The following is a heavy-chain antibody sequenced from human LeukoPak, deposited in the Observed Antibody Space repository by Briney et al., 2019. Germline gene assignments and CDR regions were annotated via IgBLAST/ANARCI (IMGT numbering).Heavy chain of an antibody. Sequence: GGSLRLSCVASGFTFTDYFMSWVRQAPGGGLEWVASIKHNGGEKYYVDSVKGRFTISRDNAKNSLYLEMSSLRVEDTAVYYCARVGYIDEGIDYWGQGTLVTVSS. CDR2: IKHNGGEK. V-gene: IGHV3-7*04. J-gene: IGHJ4*02. CDR1: GFTFTDYF. D-gene: IGHD5-24*01. CDR3: ARVGYIDEGIDY.